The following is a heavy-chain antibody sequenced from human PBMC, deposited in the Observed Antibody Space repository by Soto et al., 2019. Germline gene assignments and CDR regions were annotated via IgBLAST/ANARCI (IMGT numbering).Heavy chain of an antibody. CDR1: GFTFSSYA. J-gene: IGHJ4*02. V-gene: IGHV3-23*01. Sequence: PWGFLGLSCAASGFTFSSYAMNWVRQAPGKGPEWVSHISVTGDTYYADSVKGRFTISRDNSKNTLFLQMNSLRAEDTAVYYCAKSLSTATSFDYWGQGTPVPVSS. CDR2: ISVTGDT. CDR3: AKSLSTATSFDY.